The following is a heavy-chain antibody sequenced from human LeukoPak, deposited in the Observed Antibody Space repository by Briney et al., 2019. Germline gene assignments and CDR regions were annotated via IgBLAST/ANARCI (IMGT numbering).Heavy chain of an antibody. J-gene: IGHJ4*02. CDR1: GFTLSSYS. V-gene: IGHV4-34*01. CDR3: ARGSTLAAAGTMDY. D-gene: IGHD6-13*01. Sequence: GSLRLSCAASGFTLSSYSMNWVRQAPGKGLEWIGEINHSGSTNYNPSLKSRVTISVDTSKNQFSLKLSSVTAADTAVYYCARGSTLAAAGTMDYWGQGTLVTVSS. CDR2: INHSGST.